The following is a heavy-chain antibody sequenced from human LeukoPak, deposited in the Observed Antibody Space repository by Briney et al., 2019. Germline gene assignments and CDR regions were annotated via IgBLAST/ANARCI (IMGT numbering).Heavy chain of an antibody. CDR2: IYYSGST. CDR3: AGSYYDILTGYYNGFDY. CDR1: GGSISSYY. V-gene: IGHV4-59*01. J-gene: IGHJ4*02. D-gene: IGHD3-9*01. Sequence: SETLSLTCTVSGGSISSYYWSWIRQPPGKGLEWIGYIYYSGSTNYNPSLKSRVTISVDTSKNQFSLKLSSVTAADTAVYYCAGSYYDILTGYYNGFDYWGQGTLVTVSS.